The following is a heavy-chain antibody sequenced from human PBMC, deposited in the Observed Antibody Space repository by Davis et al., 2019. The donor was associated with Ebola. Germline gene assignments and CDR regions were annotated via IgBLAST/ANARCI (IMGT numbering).Heavy chain of an antibody. CDR1: GFTFSSYG. CDR2: IWYDGSNK. CDR3: AKGRAGSGWYWVDY. J-gene: IGHJ4*02. D-gene: IGHD6-19*01. V-gene: IGHV3-30*02. Sequence: GESLKISCAASGFTFSSYGMHWVRQAPGKGLEWVAVIWYDGSNKYYADSVKGRFTISRDNSKNTLYLQMNSLRAEDTAVYYCAKGRAGSGWYWVDYWGQGTLVTVSS.